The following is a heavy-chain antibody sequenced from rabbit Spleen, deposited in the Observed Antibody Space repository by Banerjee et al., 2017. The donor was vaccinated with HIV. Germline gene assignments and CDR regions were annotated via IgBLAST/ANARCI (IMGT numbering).Heavy chain of an antibody. J-gene: IGHJ3*01. D-gene: IGHD1-1*01. CDR2: IYTGSGGSI. Sequence: QEQLVESGGGLVKPGASLTLTCTASGFSFSSGYYMCWVRQAPGKGLEWIGCIYTGSGGSIYYARWAKGPFTISKTSSTTVTLQMTSLTAADTATYFCARDGDSGGYDLNLWGQGTLVTVS. CDR3: ARDGDSGGYDLNL. CDR1: GFSFSSGYY. V-gene: IGHV1S45*01.